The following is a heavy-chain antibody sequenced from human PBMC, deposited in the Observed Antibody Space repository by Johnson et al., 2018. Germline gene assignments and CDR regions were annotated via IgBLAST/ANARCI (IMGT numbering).Heavy chain of an antibody. Sequence: QVQLVQSGGGVVQPGRSLRLSCATSGFAFRSSGMFWVRQAPGKGLEWVATIWYDGTNDNYADSVKGRFTISRDNAKNSLYLQMNSLRAEDTAVYYCARDGYGGTAAFDIWGQGTMVTVSS. J-gene: IGHJ3*02. V-gene: IGHV3-33*01. CDR2: IWYDGTND. CDR3: ARDGYGGTAAFDI. CDR1: GFAFRSSG. D-gene: IGHD5-12*01.